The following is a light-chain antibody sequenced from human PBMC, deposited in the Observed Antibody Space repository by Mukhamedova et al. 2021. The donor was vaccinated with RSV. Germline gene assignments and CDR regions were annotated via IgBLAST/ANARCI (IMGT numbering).Light chain of an antibody. Sequence: TFSCTGTDNDIGSYNLVSWYQKYPGKAPKFIIHQGTQRPSGVSARFSGSTSGNTASLTISGLQSEDEAEYYCCSFAGAGTFFFG. J-gene: IGLJ1*01. CDR3: CSFAGAGTFF. CDR2: QGT. CDR1: DNDIGSYNL. V-gene: IGLV2-23*03.